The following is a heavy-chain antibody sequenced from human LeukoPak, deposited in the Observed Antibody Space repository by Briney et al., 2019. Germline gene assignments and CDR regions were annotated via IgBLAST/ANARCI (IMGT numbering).Heavy chain of an antibody. CDR2: ISGSGGSI. CDR1: GFTFXSYX. D-gene: IGHD1-14*01. V-gene: IGHV3-48*03. Sequence: TGGSLRLSCAASGFTFXSYXXHXVXQAPGXXLEWVAHISGSGGSIYHADSVKGRFTISRDNAKNSLYLQMNSLRAEDTAFYYCAPEFYKFVDSWGQGTLVTVSS. CDR3: APEFYKFVDS. J-gene: IGHJ4*02.